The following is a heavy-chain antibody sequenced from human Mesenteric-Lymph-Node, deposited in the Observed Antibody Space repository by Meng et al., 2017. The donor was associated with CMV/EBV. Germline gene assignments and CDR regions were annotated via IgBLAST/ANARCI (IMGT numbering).Heavy chain of an antibody. CDR2: INHSGST. D-gene: IGHD3-10*01. V-gene: IGHV4-34*01. J-gene: IGHJ5*02. Sequence: GSLRLSCAVYGGSFSGYYWSWIRQPPGKGLEWIGEINHSGSTNYNPSLKSRVTISVDTSKNQFSLKLSSVTAADTAVYYCARGRPTRGRRGVNKPLNWFDPWGQGTLVTVSS. CDR3: ARGRPTRGRRGVNKPLNWFDP. CDR1: GGSFSGYY.